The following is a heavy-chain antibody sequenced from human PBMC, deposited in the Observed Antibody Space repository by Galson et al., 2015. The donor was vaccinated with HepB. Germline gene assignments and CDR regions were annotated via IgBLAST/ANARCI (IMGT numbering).Heavy chain of an antibody. CDR2: ISYSGRS. CDR3: ARHEERVGDTNLPYIQH. Sequence: SETLSLTCTISGGSISYSHYYWGWLRQPPGGGLEWIASISYSGRSYSNMSLVSRVTLSVDTSNNQISLKLSSVTAADTAVYYCARHEERVGDTNLPYIQHWGQGTLVTVSS. D-gene: IGHD1-26*01. V-gene: IGHV4-39*01. CDR1: GGSISYSHYY. J-gene: IGHJ1*01.